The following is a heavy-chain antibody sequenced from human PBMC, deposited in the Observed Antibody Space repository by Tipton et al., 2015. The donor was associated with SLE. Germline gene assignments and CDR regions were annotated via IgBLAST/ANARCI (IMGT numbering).Heavy chain of an antibody. V-gene: IGHV4-61*02. CDR1: GGSISSGNYY. CDR2: VYASGSA. CDR3: AREGGGYCSSTSCYRRGLDY. J-gene: IGHJ4*02. Sequence: TLSLTCTVSGGSISSGNYYWSWIRQPAGKGLEWIGRVYASGSANHNPSLKSRVTISVDTSKNQFSLKLSSVTAADTAVYYCAREGGGYCSSTSCYRRGLDYWGQGTLVTVSS. D-gene: IGHD2-2*02.